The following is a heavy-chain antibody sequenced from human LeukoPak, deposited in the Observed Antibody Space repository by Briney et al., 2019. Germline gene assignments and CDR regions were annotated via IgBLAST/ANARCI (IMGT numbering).Heavy chain of an antibody. J-gene: IGHJ4*02. D-gene: IGHD1-26*01. V-gene: IGHV1-46*01. CDR2: INPSGGST. CDR1: GYTFTSYY. Sequence: ASVTVSCAAFGYTFTSYYMHWVRQAPGQGLEWMGIINPSGGSTSYAQKFQGRVTMTRDMSTSTVYMELSSLRSEDTAVYYCARGKGELNPDYWGQGTLVTVSS. CDR3: ARGKGELNPDY.